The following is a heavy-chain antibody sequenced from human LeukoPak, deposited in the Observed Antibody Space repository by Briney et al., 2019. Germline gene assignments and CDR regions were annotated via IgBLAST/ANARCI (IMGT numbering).Heavy chain of an antibody. J-gene: IGHJ3*02. CDR2: IYYSGST. CDR1: GGSISSYY. V-gene: IGHV4-59*01. D-gene: IGHD6-19*01. Sequence: PSETLSLTCTVSGGSISSYYWSWIRQPPGKGLEWIGYIYYSGSTNYNPSLKSRVTISVDTSKNQFSLKLSSVTAADTAVYYCARDSSGWEHAFDIWGQGTMVTVPS. CDR3: ARDSSGWEHAFDI.